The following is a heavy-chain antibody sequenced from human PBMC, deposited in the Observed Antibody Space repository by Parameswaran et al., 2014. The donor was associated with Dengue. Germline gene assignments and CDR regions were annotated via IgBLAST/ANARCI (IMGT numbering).Heavy chain of an antibody. J-gene: IGHJ6*02. Sequence: VRQMPGKGLEWMGRIDPSDSESNYSPSFQGHVTISTDKSISTAYLQWSSLKASDTAMYYCARPRLEVGATTYYYYGMDVWGQGTTVTVSS. CDR2: IDPSDSES. CDR3: ARPRLEVGATTYYYYGMDV. D-gene: IGHD1-26*01. V-gene: IGHV5-10-1*01.